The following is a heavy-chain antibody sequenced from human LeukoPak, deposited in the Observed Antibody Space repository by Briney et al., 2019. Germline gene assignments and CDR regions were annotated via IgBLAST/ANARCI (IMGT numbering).Heavy chain of an antibody. CDR1: GFSFTTYW. Sequence: GESLKIYCQGFGFSFTTYWIGWVRQMPGKGLEWMGLINPGNSDTRYSPSFQGQVTISADKSISTAYLQWSSLRASDTAMFYCVRGRHGYNYDFWGQGTLVTVSS. D-gene: IGHD5-24*01. V-gene: IGHV5-51*01. CDR2: INPGNSDT. J-gene: IGHJ4*02. CDR3: VRGRHGYNYDF.